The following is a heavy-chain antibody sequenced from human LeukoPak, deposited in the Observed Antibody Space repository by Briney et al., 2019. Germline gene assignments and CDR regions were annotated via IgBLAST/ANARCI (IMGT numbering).Heavy chain of an antibody. CDR1: GYTFTSYY. CDR2: INPSGGST. V-gene: IGHV1-46*01. J-gene: IGHJ4*02. CDR3: ARDSHGNFGVANFDY. D-gene: IGHD3-3*02. Sequence: ASVKVSCKASGYTFTSYYMHWVRQAPGQGLEWMGIINPSGGSTSYAQKFQGRVTMTRDTSTSTVYMELSSLRSEDTAVYYCARDSHGNFGVANFDYWGQGTLVTVSS.